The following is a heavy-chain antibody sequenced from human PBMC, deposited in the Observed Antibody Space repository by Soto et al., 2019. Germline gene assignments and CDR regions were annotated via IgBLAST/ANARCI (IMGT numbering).Heavy chain of an antibody. CDR1: GYTFTSYG. V-gene: IGHV1-69*13. D-gene: IGHD2-21*02. J-gene: IGHJ3*02. CDR3: ASSLVVVTSDAFDI. CDR2: IIPIFGTA. Sequence: SVKVSCKASGYTFTSYGISWVRQAPGQGLEWMGGIIPIFGTANYAQKFQGRVTITADESTSTAYMELSSLRSEDTAVYYCASSLVVVTSDAFDIWGQGTMVTV.